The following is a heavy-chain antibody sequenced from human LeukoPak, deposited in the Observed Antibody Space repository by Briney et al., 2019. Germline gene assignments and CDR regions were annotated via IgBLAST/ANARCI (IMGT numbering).Heavy chain of an antibody. V-gene: IGHV3-7*03. CDR3: EAYGSV. CDR2: IKEDGSET. Sequence: GGSLRLSCAASGLIFSNYWMTWVRQAPGKGLEWVANIKEDGSETYYVDSVKGRFTISRDNDKNTLYLQMNSLRAEDTAVYYCEAYGSVWGQGTLVIVSS. J-gene: IGHJ4*02. CDR1: GLIFSNYW. D-gene: IGHD3-10*01.